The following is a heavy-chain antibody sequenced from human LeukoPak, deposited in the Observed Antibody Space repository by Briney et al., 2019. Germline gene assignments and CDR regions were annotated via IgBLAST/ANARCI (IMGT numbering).Heavy chain of an antibody. CDR1: GYTFTSYD. V-gene: IGHV1-2*02. J-gene: IGHJ4*02. CDR3: ARDGKLDPYLGY. CDR2: INPNSGGT. D-gene: IGHD7-27*01. Sequence: GASVKVSCKASGYTFTSYDINWVRQATGQGLEWMGWINPNSGGTNYAQKFQGRVTMTRDTSISTAYMELSRLRSDDTAVYYCARDGKLDPYLGYWGQGTLVTVSS.